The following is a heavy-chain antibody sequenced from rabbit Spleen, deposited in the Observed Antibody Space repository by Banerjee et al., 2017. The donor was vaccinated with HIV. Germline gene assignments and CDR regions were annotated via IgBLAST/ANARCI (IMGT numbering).Heavy chain of an antibody. CDR2: IYAAKGST. Sequence: QSLEESGGDLVKPGASLTLACTASGFSFSSKYWICWVRQAPGKGLEWIGIIYAAKGSTDYASWVNGRFTISSDNAQNTVDLQMTSLTAADTATYFCARAIVPWLGLTRLDLWGQGTLVTVS. J-gene: IGHJ3*01. CDR3: ARAIVPWLGLTRLDL. V-gene: IGHV1S40*01. CDR1: GFSFSSKYW. D-gene: IGHD4-1*01.